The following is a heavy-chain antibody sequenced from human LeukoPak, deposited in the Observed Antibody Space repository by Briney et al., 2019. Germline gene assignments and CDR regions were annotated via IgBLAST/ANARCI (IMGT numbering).Heavy chain of an antibody. D-gene: IGHD3-3*01. Sequence: GGSLRLSCAASGFTFSSYSMNWVRQAPGKGLEWVSSISSSSSYIYYADSVKGRFTISRDNAKNSLYLQMNSLRAEDTAVYYCARDRGVDYYMDVWGKGTTVTVSS. CDR1: GFTFSSYS. CDR3: ARDRGVDYYMDV. J-gene: IGHJ6*03. V-gene: IGHV3-21*01. CDR2: ISSSSSYI.